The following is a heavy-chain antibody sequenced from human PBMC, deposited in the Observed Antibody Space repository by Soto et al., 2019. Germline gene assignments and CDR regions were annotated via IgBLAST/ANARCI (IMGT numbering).Heavy chain of an antibody. CDR3: ARSYSSSWHTFDS. Sequence: QVQLVESGGGVVQPGRSLRLSCAASGFTFSTYTMHWVRQAPGKGLEWVAVISYDGSNKYYAGSVKGRFTISRDNSKNTLYRQMNSLRAEDTAVYYCARSYSSSWHTFDSWGQGTLVTVSS. CDR2: ISYDGSNK. D-gene: IGHD6-13*01. V-gene: IGHV3-30-3*01. J-gene: IGHJ4*02. CDR1: GFTFSTYT.